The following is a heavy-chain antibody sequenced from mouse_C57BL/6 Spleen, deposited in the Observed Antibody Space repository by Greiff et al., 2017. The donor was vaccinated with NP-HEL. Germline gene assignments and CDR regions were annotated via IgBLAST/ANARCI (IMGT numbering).Heavy chain of an antibody. Sequence: EVQLQESGAELVRPGASVKLSCTASGFNIKDDYMHWVKQRPEQGLEWIGWIDPENGDTEYASKFQGKATITADTSSNTAYLQLSSLTSEDTAVYYCTTGGGYDAYWGQGTLVTVSA. V-gene: IGHV14-4*01. CDR2: IDPENGDT. CDR1: GFNIKDDY. CDR3: TTGGGYDAY. D-gene: IGHD2-2*01. J-gene: IGHJ3*01.